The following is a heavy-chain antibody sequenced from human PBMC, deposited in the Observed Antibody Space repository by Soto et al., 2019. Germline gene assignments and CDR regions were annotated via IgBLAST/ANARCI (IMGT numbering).Heavy chain of an antibody. CDR1: DGSISTYF. Sequence: SETLSLTCTVSDGSISTYFCNWIRQPAGKGLEWIGRIDNSGNTNYNPSLKSRVTMSADTSRNQFSLKLNSVTAADTAVYYCAKGGQDFWSGPFDYWGQGALVTVSS. CDR3: AKGGQDFWSGPFDY. CDR2: IDNSGNT. D-gene: IGHD3-3*01. V-gene: IGHV4-4*07. J-gene: IGHJ4*02.